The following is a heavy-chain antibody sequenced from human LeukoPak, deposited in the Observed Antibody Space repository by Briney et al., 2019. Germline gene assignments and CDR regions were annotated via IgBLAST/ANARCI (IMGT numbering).Heavy chain of an antibody. V-gene: IGHV4-34*01. J-gene: IGHJ4*03. Sequence: SETLSLTCAVSGGSFSTYYWSWIRQSPGKGLEWIAEINHRGDTTYNPSVKSRVTISVDTSKNQFSLKVRSVTAADTAVYYCARGPTISETGYFDYWGQGTLVTVSS. CDR1: GGSFSTYY. CDR2: INHRGDT. CDR3: ARGPTISETGYFDY. D-gene: IGHD1-1*01.